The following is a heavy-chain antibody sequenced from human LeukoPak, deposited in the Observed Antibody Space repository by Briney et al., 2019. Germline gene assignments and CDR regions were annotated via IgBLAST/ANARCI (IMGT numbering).Heavy chain of an antibody. V-gene: IGHV1-8*01. CDR3: ARVRSAAGAYYYYMDV. Sequence: ASVKVSCKASGYTFTSYDINWVRQATGQGLEWMGWMNPNSGNTGYAQKFQGRVTMTRNTSISTAYMELSSLRSEGTAVYYCARVRSAAGAYYYYMDVWGKGTTVTISS. D-gene: IGHD3-10*01. CDR2: MNPNSGNT. J-gene: IGHJ6*03. CDR1: GYTFTSYD.